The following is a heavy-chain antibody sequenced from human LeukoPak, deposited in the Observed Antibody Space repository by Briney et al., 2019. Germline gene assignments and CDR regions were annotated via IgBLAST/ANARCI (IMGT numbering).Heavy chain of an antibody. J-gene: IGHJ4*02. CDR1: GDSVSSNSAA. D-gene: IGHD3/OR15-3a*01. V-gene: IGHV6-1*01. CDR2: TYFRSKWYT. Sequence: SQTLSLTCAISGDSVSSNSAAWNWVRQSPSRGLEWLGRTYFRSKWYTDYGVSVNSRITINADTSKNQFSLHLNSVTPEDTAIYYCVRRTGALGHFDYWGQGTLVTVSS. CDR3: VRRTGALGHFDY.